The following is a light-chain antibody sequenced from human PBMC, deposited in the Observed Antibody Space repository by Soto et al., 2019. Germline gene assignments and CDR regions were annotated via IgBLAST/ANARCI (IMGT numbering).Light chain of an antibody. V-gene: IGLV3-1*01. Sequence: SYELTQPPSVSVSPGQTANITCSGDKLGNKYACWYQQKPGQAPMLVIYKDRKRPSGIPERFSGSNSGNTATLTISGTQAMDEADYYCQVWDTSTRVFGGGTKVTVL. CDR3: QVWDTSTRV. CDR1: KLGNKY. CDR2: KDR. J-gene: IGLJ3*02.